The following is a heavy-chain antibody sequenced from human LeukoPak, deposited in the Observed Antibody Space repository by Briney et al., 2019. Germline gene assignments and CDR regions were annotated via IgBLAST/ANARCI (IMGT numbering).Heavy chain of an antibody. V-gene: IGHV4-59*12. CDR3: ARSSVAGPSAAFDI. CDR1: GGSISSYY. D-gene: IGHD6-19*01. J-gene: IGHJ3*02. Sequence: SETLSLTCTVSGGSISSYYWSWIRQPPGKGLEWIGYIYYSGSTYYNPSLKSRVTISVDTSKNQFSLKLSSVTAADTAVYYCARSSVAGPSAAFDIWGQGTMVTVSS. CDR2: IYYSGST.